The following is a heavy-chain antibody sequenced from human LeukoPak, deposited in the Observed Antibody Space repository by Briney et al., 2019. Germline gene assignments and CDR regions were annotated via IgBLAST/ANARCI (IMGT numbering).Heavy chain of an antibody. Sequence: ASVKVSCKASGGTFSSYAISWVRQAPGQGLEWMGGIIPIFGTANYAQKLQGRVTMTTDTSTSTAYMELRSLRSDDTAVYYCATGTSSGYYPNFDYWGQGTLVTVSS. CDR3: ATGTSSGYYPNFDY. V-gene: IGHV1-69*05. CDR1: GGTFSSYA. CDR2: IIPIFGTA. J-gene: IGHJ4*02. D-gene: IGHD3-22*01.